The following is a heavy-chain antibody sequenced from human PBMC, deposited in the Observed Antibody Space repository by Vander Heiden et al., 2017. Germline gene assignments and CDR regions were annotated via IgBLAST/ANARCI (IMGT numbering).Heavy chain of an antibody. CDR2: VYYSGST. CDR1: GGSISSGTYY. Sequence: QLQLQESGPGLVKPSETLSLTCTVPGGSISSGTYYWGWIRQPPGKGLEWIGSVYYSGSTYYNPSLKNRVSISVDTSKNQFSQKLSSVTAADTAVYYCARRGGSGRSLDYWGQGTLVTVSS. D-gene: IGHD1-26*01. J-gene: IGHJ4*02. CDR3: ARRGGSGRSLDY. V-gene: IGHV4-39*01.